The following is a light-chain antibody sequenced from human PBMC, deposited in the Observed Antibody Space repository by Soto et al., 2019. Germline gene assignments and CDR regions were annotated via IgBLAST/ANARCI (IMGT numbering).Light chain of an antibody. CDR1: SSDVGGYNY. CDR3: SSYTSIITLYV. Sequence: QSALTQAASVSGSPGQSITISCTGTSSDVGGYNYVSWYQQHPGKAPKLMIYEVSNRPSGVSNRFSGSKSGNTASLTISGLQAEDEADYYCSSYTSIITLYVFGSGTKVTVL. CDR2: EVS. V-gene: IGLV2-14*01. J-gene: IGLJ1*01.